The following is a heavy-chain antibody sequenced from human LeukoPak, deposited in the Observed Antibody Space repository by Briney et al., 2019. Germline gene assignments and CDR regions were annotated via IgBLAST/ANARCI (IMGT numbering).Heavy chain of an antibody. V-gene: IGHV4-61*02. CDR3: ARETNEGSDY. CDR1: GGSISSGSYY. J-gene: IGHJ4*02. CDR2: IYTSGST. Sequence: PSETLSLTCTVSGGSISSGSYYWSWIRQPAGKGLEWIGRIYTSGSTNYNPSLKSRVTTSVDTSKNQFSLKLSSVTAADTAVYYCARETNEGSDYWGQGTLVTVSS.